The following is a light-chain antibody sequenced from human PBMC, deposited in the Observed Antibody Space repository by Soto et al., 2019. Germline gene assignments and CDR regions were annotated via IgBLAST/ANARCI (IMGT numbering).Light chain of an antibody. Sequence: EIVMTQSPATLSVSPGERATLSCRASQSVSSNLAWYQQKPGQAPRLLIYGASTTATGIPARFSGSASETVFTLTISTQQSEEFAVYYCEQYNNWRTFGQGNKVEIK. CDR3: EQYNNWRT. CDR1: QSVSSN. J-gene: IGKJ1*01. V-gene: IGKV3-15*01. CDR2: GAS.